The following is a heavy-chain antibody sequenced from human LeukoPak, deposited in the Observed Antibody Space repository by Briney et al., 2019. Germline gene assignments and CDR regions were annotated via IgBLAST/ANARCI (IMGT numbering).Heavy chain of an antibody. Sequence: GGSLRLSCSVSGLTFSSYAMHWVRQAPGKGLQYVSSISSNGDSTYYAASVKGRFTISRDNSKSTLYLQMSSLRAEDTAVYYCVKDRWIDYWGQGALVTVSS. CDR2: ISSNGDST. J-gene: IGHJ4*02. D-gene: IGHD5-24*01. V-gene: IGHV3-64D*06. CDR1: GLTFSSYA. CDR3: VKDRWIDY.